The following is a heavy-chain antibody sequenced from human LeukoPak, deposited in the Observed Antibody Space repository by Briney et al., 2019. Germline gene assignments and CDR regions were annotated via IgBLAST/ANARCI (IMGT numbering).Heavy chain of an antibody. CDR1: GYTFTSYA. V-gene: IGHV1-3*01. J-gene: IGHJ4*02. D-gene: IGHD4-23*01. CDR2: INAGNGNT. Sequence: ASVKVSCKASGYTFTSYAMHWVRQAPGQRLEWMGWINAGNGNTKYSQKFQGRVTITRDTSASTAYMELSSLRSEDTAVYYCATSTVVATPPLDYWGQGTLVTVSS. CDR3: ATSTVVATPPLDY.